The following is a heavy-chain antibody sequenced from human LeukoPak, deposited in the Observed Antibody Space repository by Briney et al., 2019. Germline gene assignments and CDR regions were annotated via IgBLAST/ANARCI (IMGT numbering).Heavy chain of an antibody. CDR3: ARDGYYYDSSGYRPDAFDI. Sequence: ASVKISCKVSGYTLTELSMHWVRQAPGKGLEWMGGFDPEDGETIYAQKFQGRVTMTEDTSTDTAYMELSSLRSEDTAVYYCARDGYYYDSSGYRPDAFDIWGQGTMVTVSS. D-gene: IGHD3-22*01. J-gene: IGHJ3*02. CDR1: GYTLTELS. V-gene: IGHV1-24*01. CDR2: FDPEDGET.